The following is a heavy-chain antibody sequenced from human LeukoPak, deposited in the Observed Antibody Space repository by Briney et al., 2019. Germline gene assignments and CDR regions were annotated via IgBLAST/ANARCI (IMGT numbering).Heavy chain of an antibody. CDR3: ARYYYGSGSPRIFDY. V-gene: IGHV4-59*01. Sequence: SETLSLTCTVSGGSISSDYWSWIRQPPGKGLEWIGYIYYSGSTNYSSSLKSRVTISVDTSKNQFSLKLTSVTAADTAVYYCARYYYGSGSPRIFDYWGQGTLVTVSS. CDR2: IYYSGST. D-gene: IGHD3-10*01. J-gene: IGHJ4*02. CDR1: GGSISSDY.